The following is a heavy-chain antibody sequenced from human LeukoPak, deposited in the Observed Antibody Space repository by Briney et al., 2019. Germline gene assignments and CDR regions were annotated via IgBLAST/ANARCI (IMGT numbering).Heavy chain of an antibody. CDR1: GFTFDDYA. CDR3: AKDLRLRYFDWLPLFDY. V-gene: IGHV3-23*01. J-gene: IGHJ4*02. D-gene: IGHD3-9*01. Sequence: GRSLRLSCAASGFTFDDYAMHWVRQAPGKGLEWVSAISGSGGSTYYADSVKGRFTISRDNSKNTLYLQMNSLRAEDTAVYYCAKDLRLRYFDWLPLFDYWGQGTLVTVSS. CDR2: ISGSGGST.